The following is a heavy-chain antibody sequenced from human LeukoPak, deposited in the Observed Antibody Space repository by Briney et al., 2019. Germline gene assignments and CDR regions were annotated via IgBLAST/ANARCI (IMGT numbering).Heavy chain of an antibody. D-gene: IGHD2-15*01. CDR2: IYNSGSD. CDR1: GGSITNYY. V-gene: IGHV4-4*07. CDR3: VRASVHSGGAFDI. Sequence: SETLSLTCTVSGGSITNYYWSWIRQPAGKGLEWIGRIYNSGSDNYNPSLKSRVTMSVDTSKNQFSLKLSSVTAADTAVYYCVRASVHSGGAFDIWGQGTVVTVSS. J-gene: IGHJ3*02.